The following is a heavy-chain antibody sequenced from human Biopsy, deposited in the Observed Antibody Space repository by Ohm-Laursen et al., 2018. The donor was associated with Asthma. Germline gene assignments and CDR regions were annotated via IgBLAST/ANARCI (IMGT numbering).Heavy chain of an antibody. CDR3: AGRYSGSDRIVYFYSGLEV. Sequence: SSVKVSCKASGDSFSNYAISWVRKAPGHGLEWMGGLIPVLGTPNHAQMFEGRVTITADESTSTAHMELSSLSSGDTAVYYCAGRYSGSDRIVYFYSGLEVWGQGTTVTVSS. CDR1: GDSFSNYA. D-gene: IGHD5-12*01. CDR2: LIPVLGTP. V-gene: IGHV1-69*01. J-gene: IGHJ6*02.